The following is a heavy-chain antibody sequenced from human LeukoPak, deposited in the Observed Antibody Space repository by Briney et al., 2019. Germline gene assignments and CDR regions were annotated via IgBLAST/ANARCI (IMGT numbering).Heavy chain of an antibody. Sequence: ASVKVSCKASGYTFTSYDINWVRQATGQGLEWMGWMNPNSGNTGYAQKFQGRVTMTRNTSISTAYMELSSLRSEDTAVYYCARGGESRFLEWLLYRPYYYYGMDVWGQGTTVTVSS. CDR1: GYTFTSYD. CDR3: ARGGESRFLEWLLYRPYYYYGMDV. V-gene: IGHV1-8*01. CDR2: MNPNSGNT. D-gene: IGHD3-3*01. J-gene: IGHJ6*02.